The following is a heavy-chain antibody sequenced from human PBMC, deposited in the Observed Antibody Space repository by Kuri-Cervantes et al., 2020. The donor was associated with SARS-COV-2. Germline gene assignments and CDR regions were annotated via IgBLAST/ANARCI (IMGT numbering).Heavy chain of an antibody. CDR2: INHSGST. D-gene: IGHD5-24*01. Sequence: GSLRLSCAVYGGSFSGYYWSWIRQPPGKGLEWIGEINHSGSTYYNPSLKSRVTISVDTSKNQFSLKLSSVTAADTAVYYCARQVGYNYYHDAFDIWGQGTMVTVSS. CDR1: GGSFSGYY. V-gene: IGHV4-34*01. CDR3: ARQVGYNYYHDAFDI. J-gene: IGHJ3*02.